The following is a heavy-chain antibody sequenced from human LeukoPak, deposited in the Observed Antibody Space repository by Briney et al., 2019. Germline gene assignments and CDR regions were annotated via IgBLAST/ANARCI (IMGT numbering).Heavy chain of an antibody. J-gene: IGHJ4*02. CDR1: GFTFSSYA. Sequence: GSLRLSCAASGFTFSSYAMSWVRQAPGKGLEWVSAISGSGGSTYYVDSVKGRFTISRDNSKNTLYLQMNSLRAEDTAVYYCAKGGIVGATHDYWGQGTLVTVSS. V-gene: IGHV3-23*01. CDR3: AKGGIVGATHDY. D-gene: IGHD1-26*01. CDR2: ISGSGGST.